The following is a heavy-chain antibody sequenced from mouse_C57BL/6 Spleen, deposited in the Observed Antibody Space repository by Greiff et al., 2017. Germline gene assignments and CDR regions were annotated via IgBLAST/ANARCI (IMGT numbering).Heavy chain of an antibody. D-gene: IGHD2-5*01. V-gene: IGHV1-53*01. CDR3: ARSYYSNYEFAY. CDR1: GYTFPSYW. J-gene: IGHJ3*01. CDR2: INPSNGGT. Sequence: QVQLQQPGTELVKPGASVKLSCKASGYTFPSYWMHWVKQRPGQGLEWIGNINPSNGGTNYNEKFKSKDTLTVDKSYSTAYMQLSSLTSEDSAVYYCARSYYSNYEFAYWGQGTLVTVSA.